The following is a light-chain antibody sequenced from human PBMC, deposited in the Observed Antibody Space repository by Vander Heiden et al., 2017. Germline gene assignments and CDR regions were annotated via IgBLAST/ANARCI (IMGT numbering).Light chain of an antibody. J-gene: IGKJ5*01. CDR1: QSVSSN. CDR3: QQYNNWPPVT. CDR2: GAS. Sequence: EIVMPQSPATLSVSPGVRATLSCRASQSVSSNLAWYQQKPGQAARLLIYGASTRATGIPARFSGSGSGTEFTLTISSLQSEDFAVYYCQQYNNWPPVTFGQGTRLEIK. V-gene: IGKV3-15*01.